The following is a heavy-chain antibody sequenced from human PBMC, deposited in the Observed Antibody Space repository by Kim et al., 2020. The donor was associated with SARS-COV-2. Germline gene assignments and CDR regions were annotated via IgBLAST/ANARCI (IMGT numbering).Heavy chain of an antibody. D-gene: IGHD3-10*01. CDR3: AKDPPLLVRESDALDI. Sequence: GGSLRLSCAASGFTFSSYDMHWVRQAPGKGLEWVAVIASDGSNKYYADAVKGRFTISRDNTKNTLYLQMNSLRAEDTAVYYCAKDPPLLVRESDALDIWGQGTMVTVSS. J-gene: IGHJ3*02. V-gene: IGHV3-30*18. CDR2: IASDGSNK. CDR1: GFTFSSYD.